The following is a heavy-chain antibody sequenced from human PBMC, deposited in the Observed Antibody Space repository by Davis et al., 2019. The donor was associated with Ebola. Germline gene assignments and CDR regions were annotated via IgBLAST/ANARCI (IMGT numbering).Heavy chain of an antibody. CDR3: ARDDGPDIVATTHFDY. J-gene: IGHJ4*02. CDR1: GYTLTELS. V-gene: IGHV1-69*04. CDR2: IIPILGIA. D-gene: IGHD5-12*01. Sequence: AASVKVSCKVSGYTLTELSMHWVRQAPGQGLEWMGRIIPILGIANYAQKFQGRVTITADKSTSTAYMELSSLRSEDTAVYYCARDDGPDIVATTHFDYWGQGTLVTVSS.